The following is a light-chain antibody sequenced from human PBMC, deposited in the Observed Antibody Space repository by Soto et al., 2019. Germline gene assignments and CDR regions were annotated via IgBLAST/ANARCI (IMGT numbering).Light chain of an antibody. CDR2: GAS. V-gene: IGKV3-15*01. Sequence: EIVMTQSPATLSVSPGERATLSCRVSQSLSTNLAWYQQKPGQAPRLLIYGASTRATGIPARFSGSGSGTEFTLTISSLQSEDFATYYCQQYNKWPPGTFGQGTTVEI. J-gene: IGKJ1*01. CDR1: QSLSTN. CDR3: QQYNKWPPGT.